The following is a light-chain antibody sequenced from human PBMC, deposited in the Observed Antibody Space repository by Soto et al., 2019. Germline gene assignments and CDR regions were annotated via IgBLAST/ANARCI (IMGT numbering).Light chain of an antibody. CDR3: QQYYSTPPT. CDR1: QSVSYSSNNKNH. J-gene: IGKJ1*01. CDR2: WAS. V-gene: IGKV4-1*01. Sequence: DIVMTQSPDSLAVSLGERATINCRSSQSVSYSSNNKNHLAWYQQKPGQPPKLLIYWASTRESGVPDRFSGSGSGTDFTLTISSLQAEDVAVYYCQQYYSTPPTFGQGTKVEIK.